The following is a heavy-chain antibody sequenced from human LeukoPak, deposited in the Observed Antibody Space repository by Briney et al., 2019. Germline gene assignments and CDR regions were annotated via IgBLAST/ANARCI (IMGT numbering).Heavy chain of an antibody. CDR1: GFIFSSEA. CDR2: ISGSGGST. D-gene: IGHD6-6*01. V-gene: IGHV3-23*01. CDR3: ASFEWIAAVFDY. J-gene: IGHJ4*02. Sequence: PGGSLRLSCAASGFIFSSEAMNWVRQAPGKGLEWVSAISGSGGSTYYADSVKGRFTISRDNSKNTLYLQVNSLRAEDTAVYYCASFEWIAAVFDYWGQGTLVTVSS.